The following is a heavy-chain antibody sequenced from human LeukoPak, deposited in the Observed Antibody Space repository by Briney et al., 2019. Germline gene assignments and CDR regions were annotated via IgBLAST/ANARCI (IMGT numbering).Heavy chain of an antibody. J-gene: IGHJ4*02. CDR3: ARGPRHPYRPYYFDS. D-gene: IGHD3-16*02. CDR2: INRSGST. V-gene: IGHV4-34*01. Sequence: SETLSLICAVYGGSFSGYYWSWIRKPAGKGLELSGEINRSGSTNYNPSLKSRVTISVDTSKNQFSLKLSSVTAAHTAVYFCARGPRHPYRPYYFDSWGQGTLVTVSS. CDR1: GGSFSGYY.